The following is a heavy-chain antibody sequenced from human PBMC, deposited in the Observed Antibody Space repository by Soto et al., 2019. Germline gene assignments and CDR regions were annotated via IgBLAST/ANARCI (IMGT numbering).Heavy chain of an antibody. CDR3: ARDRPWGQSPDYYYYYGMDV. D-gene: IGHD3-16*01. CDR2: IKQDGSEK. J-gene: IGHJ6*02. CDR1: GFTFSSYW. V-gene: IGHV3-7*05. Sequence: GGSLRLSCAASGFTFSSYWMSWVRQAPGKGLEWVANIKQDGSEKYYVDSVKGRFTISRDNAKNSLYLQMNSLRAEDTAVYYCARDRPWGQSPDYYYYYGMDVWGQGTTVTVSS.